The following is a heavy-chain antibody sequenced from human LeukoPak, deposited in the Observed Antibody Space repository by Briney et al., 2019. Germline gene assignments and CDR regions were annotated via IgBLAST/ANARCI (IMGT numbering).Heavy chain of an antibody. CDR3: AKDEDGDYYDSSGYIDY. CDR1: GFTFSSYA. D-gene: IGHD3-22*01. Sequence: PGGSLRLSCAASGFTFSSYAMSWVRQAPGKGLEWVSAISGSGGSTYYADSVKGRFTISRDNSKNTLYLQMNSLRAEDTAVYYCAKDEDGDYYDSSGYIDYWGQGTLVTVSS. CDR2: ISGSGGST. J-gene: IGHJ4*02. V-gene: IGHV3-23*01.